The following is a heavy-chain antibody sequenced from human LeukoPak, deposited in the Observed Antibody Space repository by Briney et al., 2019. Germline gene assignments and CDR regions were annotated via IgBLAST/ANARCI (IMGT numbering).Heavy chain of an antibody. J-gene: IGHJ4*02. Sequence: ASVNVSCKASGYTFTSYYMHWVRQAPGQGLEWMGIITPSSGSTSYTQKFQGRVTMTRDTSTSTVYMELSSLRSEDTAVFYCARGSGGGYGGRYFDSWGQGTLVTVSS. CDR1: GYTFTSYY. CDR2: ITPSSGST. V-gene: IGHV1-46*01. D-gene: IGHD5-12*01. CDR3: ARGSGGGYGGRYFDS.